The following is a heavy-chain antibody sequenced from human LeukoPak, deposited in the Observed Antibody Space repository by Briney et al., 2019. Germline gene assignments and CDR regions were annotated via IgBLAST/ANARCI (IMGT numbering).Heavy chain of an antibody. CDR3: ATNIVGATTMWFDP. CDR1: GGSFSGYY. CDR2: INHSGST. V-gene: IGHV4-34*01. Sequence: PSETLSLTCAVYGGSFSGYYWSWIRQPPGQGLEWIGEINHSGSTNYNPSLKSRVTISVDTSKNQFSLKLSSVTAAAPAVYYCATNIVGATTMWFDPWGEGTLVTVSS. D-gene: IGHD1-26*01. J-gene: IGHJ5*02.